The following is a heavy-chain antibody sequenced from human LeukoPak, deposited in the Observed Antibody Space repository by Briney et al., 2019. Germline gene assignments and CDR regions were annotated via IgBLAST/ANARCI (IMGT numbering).Heavy chain of an antibody. Sequence: PSETLSLTCTVSGGSTSSYYWSWIRQPPGNGLEWIGYIYYSGSTNYNPSLKSRVTISVDTSKNQFSLKLSSVTAADTAVYYCAREEGGGSISGFDYWGQGTLVTVSS. J-gene: IGHJ4*02. CDR1: GGSTSSYY. CDR3: AREEGGGSISGFDY. D-gene: IGHD2-15*01. CDR2: IYYSGST. V-gene: IGHV4-59*01.